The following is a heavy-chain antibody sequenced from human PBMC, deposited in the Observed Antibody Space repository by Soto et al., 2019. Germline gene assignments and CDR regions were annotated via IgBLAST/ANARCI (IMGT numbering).Heavy chain of an antibody. CDR3: ARQRRDFDF. Sequence: QVQLQESGPGLVKPSETLSLTCTVSGGSISNYYWSWIRQPPGKGLQWIGYIFSSGSTNYNPSLKSRVTLSVDTSKIQFSLNLSSVTAADTAVYYCARQRRDFDFWGQGSLVTVSS. J-gene: IGHJ4*02. CDR2: IFSSGST. V-gene: IGHV4-59*08. CDR1: GGSISNYY.